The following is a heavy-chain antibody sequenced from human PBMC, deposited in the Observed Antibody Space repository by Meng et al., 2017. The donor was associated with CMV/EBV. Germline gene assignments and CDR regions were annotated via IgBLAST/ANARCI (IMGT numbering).Heavy chain of an antibody. CDR1: GFTFSSYW. J-gene: IGHJ6*02. V-gene: IGHV3-74*01. CDR2: INSDGSST. D-gene: IGHD6-13*01. Sequence: LTCAASGFTFSSYWMHWVRQAPGKGLVWVSRINSDGSSTGYADSVKGRFTISRDNAKNTLYLQMNSLRAEDTAVYYCAREAAETYYYYGMDVWGQGTTVTVSS. CDR3: AREAAETYYYYGMDV.